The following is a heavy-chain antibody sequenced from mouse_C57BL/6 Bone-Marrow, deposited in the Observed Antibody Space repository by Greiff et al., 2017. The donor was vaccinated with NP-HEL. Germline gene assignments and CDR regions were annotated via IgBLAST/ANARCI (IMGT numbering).Heavy chain of an antibody. CDR2: IHPNSGST. CDR3: ARGRNYYSNYDYAMDY. J-gene: IGHJ4*01. Sequence: VQLQQPGAELVKPGASVKLSCKASGYTFTSYWMHWVKQRPGQGLEWIGMIHPNSGSTNYNEKFKSKATLTVDKSSSTAYMQLSSLTSEDSAVYYCARGRNYYSNYDYAMDYWGQGTSVTVSS. V-gene: IGHV1-64*01. CDR1: GYTFTSYW. D-gene: IGHD2-5*01.